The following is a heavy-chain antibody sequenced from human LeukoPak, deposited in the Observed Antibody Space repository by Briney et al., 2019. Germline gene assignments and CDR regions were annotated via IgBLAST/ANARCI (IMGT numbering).Heavy chain of an antibody. Sequence: GASVKVSCKASGYSFTGYFIHWVRQAPGQGLEWMGCIDPNIGDTKYAQKFQGRVSMPRDTSTRTAYMELSRLRSDDTAVYFCARSGSTGYSLDYWGQGTLVTVSS. CDR2: IDPNIGDT. V-gene: IGHV1-2*02. J-gene: IGHJ4*02. CDR3: ARSGSTGYSLDY. D-gene: IGHD3-22*01. CDR1: GYSFTGYF.